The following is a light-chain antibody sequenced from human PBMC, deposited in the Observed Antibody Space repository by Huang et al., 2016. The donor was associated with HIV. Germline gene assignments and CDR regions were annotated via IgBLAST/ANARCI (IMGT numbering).Light chain of an antibody. J-gene: IGKJ5*01. CDR2: DAS. V-gene: IGKV3-11*01. CDR3: QQRINWPIT. Sequence: EIVLTQSPATLSLSPGERATLSCRASQSVSRYLAWYQQKPGQAPRLLIYDASNRATGIPARFSGRGSGTDFTLTISSLEPEDFAVYYCQQRINWPITFGQGTRLEIK. CDR1: QSVSRY.